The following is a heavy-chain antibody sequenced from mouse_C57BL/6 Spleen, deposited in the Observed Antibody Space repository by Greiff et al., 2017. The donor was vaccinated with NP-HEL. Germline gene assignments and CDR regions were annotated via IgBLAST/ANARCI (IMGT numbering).Heavy chain of an antibody. CDR2: INPNNGGT. CDR3: ARIPTFNYGSSYRYFDV. J-gene: IGHJ1*03. Sequence: EVQLQQSGPELVKPGASVKISCKASGYTFTDYYMNWVKQSHGKSLEWIGDINPNNGGTSYNQKFKGKATLTVDKSSSTAYMELRSLTSEDSAVYYCARIPTFNYGSSYRYFDVWGTGTTVTVSS. D-gene: IGHD1-1*01. CDR1: GYTFTDYY. V-gene: IGHV1-26*01.